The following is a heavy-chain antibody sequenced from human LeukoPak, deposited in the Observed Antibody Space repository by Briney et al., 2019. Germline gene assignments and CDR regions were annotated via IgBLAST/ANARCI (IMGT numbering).Heavy chain of an antibody. J-gene: IGHJ4*02. CDR1: GFTFNNAW. Sequence: GGSLRLSCAASGFTFNNAWMSWVRQAPGKGLEWVGRIKSKTDGGTTDYAAPVKGRFTISRDDSKNTLYLQMNSLKTEDTAVYYCTTDFRDGYNAGLQYQTDYWGQGALVTVSS. CDR3: TTDFRDGYNAGLQYQTDY. D-gene: IGHD5-24*01. CDR2: IKSKTDGGTT. V-gene: IGHV3-15*01.